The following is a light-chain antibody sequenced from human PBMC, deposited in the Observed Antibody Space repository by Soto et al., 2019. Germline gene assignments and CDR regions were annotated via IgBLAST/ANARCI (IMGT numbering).Light chain of an antibody. CDR1: QSVSSN. CDR3: QQYNKWPPWT. V-gene: IGKV3-15*01. CDR2: GAS. J-gene: IGKJ1*01. Sequence: EIVMTQSPATLSVSPGERATLSCRASQSVSSNLAWYQQKPGQAPSLLIYGASTRATGIPARISGSGSGTEFTLTISSLQAEDFAVYYCQQYNKWPPWTFGQGTKVEIK.